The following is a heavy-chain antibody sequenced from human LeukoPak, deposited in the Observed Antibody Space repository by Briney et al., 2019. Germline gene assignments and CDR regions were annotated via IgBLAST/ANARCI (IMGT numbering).Heavy chain of an antibody. CDR1: GGTFSSYA. CDR3: ARDAGYCSGGSCYSGQSF. D-gene: IGHD2-15*01. CDR2: IIHIFGTA. Sequence: ASVKVSCKASGGTFSSYAISWVRQAPGQGLEWMGGIIHIFGTANYAQKFQGRVTITADESTSTAYMELSSLRSEDTAVYYCARDAGYCSGGSCYSGQSFWGQGTLVTVSS. J-gene: IGHJ4*02. V-gene: IGHV1-69*01.